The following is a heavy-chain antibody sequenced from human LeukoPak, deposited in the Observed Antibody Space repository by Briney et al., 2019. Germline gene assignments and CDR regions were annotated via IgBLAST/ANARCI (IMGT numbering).Heavy chain of an antibody. CDR3: ARETPYDYVWGSYRYNYYMDV. V-gene: IGHV3-23*01. D-gene: IGHD3-16*02. CDR2: ISGSGGST. CDR1: GFTFSSYG. Sequence: GGSLRLSCAASGFTFSSYGMSWVRQAPGKGLEWVSAISGSGGSTYYADSVKGRFTISRDNSKNTLYLQMNSLRAEDTAVYYCARETPYDYVWGSYRYNYYMDVWGKGTTVTISS. J-gene: IGHJ6*03.